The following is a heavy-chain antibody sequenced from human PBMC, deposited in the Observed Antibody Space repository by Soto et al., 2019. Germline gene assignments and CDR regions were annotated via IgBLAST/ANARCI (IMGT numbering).Heavy chain of an antibody. Sequence: GSGPTLAHPTQTLTLPYTFSGFSLTTTGMCVSWIRQPPGKALEWLALIDWADDKYYSTSLKTRLTISKDTSKNQVVLTMTNVEAVDTATYFWVRAVGGFTYGYPDYWGQGTLVTVSS. CDR1: GFSLTTTGMC. V-gene: IGHV2-70*01. CDR3: VRAVGGFTYGYPDY. CDR2: IDWADDK. D-gene: IGHD5-18*01. J-gene: IGHJ4*02.